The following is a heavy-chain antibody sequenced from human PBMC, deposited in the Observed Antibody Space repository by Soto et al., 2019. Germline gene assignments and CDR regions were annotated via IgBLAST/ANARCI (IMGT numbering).Heavy chain of an antibody. CDR2: ISAYNGNT. Sequence: QVQLLQSGAEGKKPGASVKVSCKASGYTFTSYGISWVRQAPGQGLEWMGWISAYNGNTNYAQKLQGRVTMTTDTSKSTAYMELRSLIYDYTAVYYCERDLSYGLCDYWGQGTLVTVSS. D-gene: IGHD5-18*01. CDR3: ERDLSYGLCDY. CDR1: GYTFTSYG. V-gene: IGHV1-18*01. J-gene: IGHJ4*02.